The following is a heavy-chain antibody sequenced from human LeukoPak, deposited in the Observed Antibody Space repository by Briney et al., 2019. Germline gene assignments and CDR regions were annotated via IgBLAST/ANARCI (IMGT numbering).Heavy chain of an antibody. CDR2: IVVGSGNT. J-gene: IGHJ4*02. V-gene: IGHV1-58*02. CDR3: AAIPGNWNTELGYFDY. CDR1: GYTFTSSA. D-gene: IGHD1/OR15-1a*01. Sequence: ASVKVSCKASGYTFTSSAMQWVRQARGQRLEWIGWIVVGSGNTNYAQKFQERATITRDMSTSTAYMELSSLRSEDTAVYYCAAIPGNWNTELGYFDYWGQGTLVTVSS.